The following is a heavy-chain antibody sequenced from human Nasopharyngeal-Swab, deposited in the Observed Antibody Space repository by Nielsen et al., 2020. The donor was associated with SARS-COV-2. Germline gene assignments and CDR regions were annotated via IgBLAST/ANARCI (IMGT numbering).Heavy chain of an antibody. CDR2: ISGSGGST. V-gene: IGHV3-23*01. Sequence: GESLKISCAASGFTFSSYAMSWVRQAPGKGLEWVSAISGSGGSTYYADSVKGRLTISRDNSKNTLYLQMNSLRAEDTAVYYCAKDQYSSGWYRVGNWFDPWGQGTLVTVSS. CDR1: GFTFSSYA. J-gene: IGHJ5*02. CDR3: AKDQYSSGWYRVGNWFDP. D-gene: IGHD6-19*01.